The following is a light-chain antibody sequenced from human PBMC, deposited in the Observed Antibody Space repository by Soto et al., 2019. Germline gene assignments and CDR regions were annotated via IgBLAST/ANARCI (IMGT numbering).Light chain of an antibody. Sequence: MVMTQSTPSLYVSPGERVTLSCRSSQSVADNLAWFQQKPGQGPRLLIYGASTRATGIPASCSGCGSESDFTLTVSSLRSEDSAVYYCQQYNYWPITFAQGRRLEI. CDR1: QSVADN. CDR3: QQYNYWPIT. V-gene: IGKV3-15*01. J-gene: IGKJ5*01. CDR2: GAS.